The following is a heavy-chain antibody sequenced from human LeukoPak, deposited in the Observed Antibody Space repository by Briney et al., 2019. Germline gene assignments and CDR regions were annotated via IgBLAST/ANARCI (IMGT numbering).Heavy chain of an antibody. D-gene: IGHD4/OR15-4a*01. CDR3: AKGLGYGGYTCFDY. Sequence: TGGSLRLSYAASGFTFSSYAMSWVRQAPGKGLEWVSAISGSGGSTYYADSVKGRFTISRDNSKNTLYLQMNSLRAEDTAVYYCAKGLGYGGYTCFDYWGQGTLVTVSS. CDR2: ISGSGGST. V-gene: IGHV3-23*01. J-gene: IGHJ4*02. CDR1: GFTFSSYA.